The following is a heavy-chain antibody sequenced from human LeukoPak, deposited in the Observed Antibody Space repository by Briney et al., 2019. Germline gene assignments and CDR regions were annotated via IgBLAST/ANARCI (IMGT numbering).Heavy chain of an antibody. CDR2: ISAYSGNT. CDR1: GYTLTSYG. J-gene: IGHJ5*02. CDR3: ARDWLRYFDWLPTSNWFDP. V-gene: IGHV1-18*01. Sequence: GASVKVSCKASGYTLTSYGISWVRQAPGQGLEWMGWISAYSGNTNYAQKLQGRVTMTTDTSTSTAYMELRSLRPDDTAVYYCARDWLRYFDWLPTSNWFDPWGQGTLVTVSS. D-gene: IGHD3-9*01.